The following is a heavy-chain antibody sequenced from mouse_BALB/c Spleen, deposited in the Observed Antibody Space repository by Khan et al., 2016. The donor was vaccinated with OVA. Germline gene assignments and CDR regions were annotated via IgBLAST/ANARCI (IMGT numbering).Heavy chain of an antibody. D-gene: IGHD1-2*01. V-gene: IGHV3-1*02. CDR1: GYSITSGYG. CDR3: ARTARIKY. Sequence: EVQLQESGPGLVKPSQSLSLTCTVTGYSITSGYGRNWIRQFPGNKLEWMGYIRYSGSTNYNPSLKSRISITRDTSKNQFFLQWNSVTTENTATYYWARTARIKYWVQGTTRTVSS. J-gene: IGHJ2*01. CDR2: IRYSGST.